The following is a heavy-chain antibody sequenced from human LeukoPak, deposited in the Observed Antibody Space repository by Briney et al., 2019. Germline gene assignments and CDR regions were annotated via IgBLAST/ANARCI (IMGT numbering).Heavy chain of an antibody. J-gene: IGHJ5*02. CDR2: IYTSGST. V-gene: IGHV4-4*07. CDR3: ARDGYYYDSSGYYFWDWLDP. CDR1: GGSISSYY. Sequence: SETLSLTCTVSGGSISSYYWSWIRQPAGKGLEWIGRIYTSGSTNYNPSLKSRVTMSVDTSKNQLSLKLSSVTAADTAVYYCARDGYYYDSSGYYFWDWLDPWGQGTLVTVSS. D-gene: IGHD3-22*01.